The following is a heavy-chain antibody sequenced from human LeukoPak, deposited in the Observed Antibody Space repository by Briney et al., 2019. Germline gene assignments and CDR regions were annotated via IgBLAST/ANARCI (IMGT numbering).Heavy chain of an antibody. D-gene: IGHD6-6*01. V-gene: IGHV4-34*01. Sequence: KPSETLSLTCAVYGGCFSGYYWSWIRQPPGKGLEWIGEINHSGSTNYNPSLKSRVTISVDTSKNQFSLKLSSVTAADTAVYYCARREYSSSYYYFDYWGQGTLVTVSS. CDR1: GGCFSGYY. CDR3: ARREYSSSYYYFDY. CDR2: INHSGST. J-gene: IGHJ4*02.